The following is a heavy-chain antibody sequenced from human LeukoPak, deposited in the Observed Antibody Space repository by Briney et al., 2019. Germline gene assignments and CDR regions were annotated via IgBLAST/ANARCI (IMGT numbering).Heavy chain of an antibody. V-gene: IGHV4-61*02. CDR1: GGSISSGSYY. CDR2: IYTSGST. J-gene: IGHJ3*02. Sequence: SETLSLTCTASGGSISSGSYYWSWIRQPAGKGLEWIGRIYTSGSTNYNPSLKSRVTISVDTSKNQFSLKLSSVTAADTAVYYCARDSGQETYYYDSSPPPAFDIWGQGTMVTVSS. CDR3: ARDSGQETYYYDSSPPPAFDI. D-gene: IGHD3-22*01.